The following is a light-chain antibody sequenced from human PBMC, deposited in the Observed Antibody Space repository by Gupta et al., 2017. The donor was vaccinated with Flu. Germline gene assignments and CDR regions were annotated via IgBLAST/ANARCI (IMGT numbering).Light chain of an antibody. CDR1: SSNIGNNY. CDR2: ENN. J-gene: IGLJ2*01. V-gene: IGLV1-51*02. Sequence: QSVLTQPPSVSAAPRQTVTISCSGSSSNIGNNYVSWYQQLPGTATKLLIYENNKRPSGIPDRFSGSKSGTSATLGITGLQTGDEADYYCGTWDSSLSAYEVFGGGTKLTVL. CDR3: GTWDSSLSAYEV.